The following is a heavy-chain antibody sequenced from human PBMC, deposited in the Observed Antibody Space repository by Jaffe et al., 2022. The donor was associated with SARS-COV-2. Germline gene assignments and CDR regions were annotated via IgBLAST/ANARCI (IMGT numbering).Heavy chain of an antibody. CDR2: IIPIFGTA. Sequence: QVQLVQSGAEVKKPGSSVKVSCKASGGTFSSYAISWVRQAPGQGLEWMGGIIPIFGTANYAQKFQGRVTITADESTSTAYMELSSLRSEDTAVYYCARDPSHYYDSSAHEWGNWFDPWGQGTLVTVSS. V-gene: IGHV1-69*01. D-gene: IGHD3-22*01. CDR3: ARDPSHYYDSSAHEWGNWFDP. J-gene: IGHJ5*02. CDR1: GGTFSSYA.